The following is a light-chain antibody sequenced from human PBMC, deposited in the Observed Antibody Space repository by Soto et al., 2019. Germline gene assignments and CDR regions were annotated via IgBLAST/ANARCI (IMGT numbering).Light chain of an antibody. Sequence: EIVLTQSPATLSLSPGERATLSCRASQSVYSYLAWYQQKPGQAPTLLIYDASNRATGIPARFSGSGSGTDFTLTISSLEPEDFAIYYCQQRSNWPSTFGQGTKLEIK. CDR2: DAS. CDR1: QSVYSY. J-gene: IGKJ2*01. V-gene: IGKV3-11*01. CDR3: QQRSNWPST.